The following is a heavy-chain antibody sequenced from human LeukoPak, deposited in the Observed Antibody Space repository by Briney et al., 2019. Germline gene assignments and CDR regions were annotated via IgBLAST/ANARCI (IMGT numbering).Heavy chain of an antibody. CDR2: ISGSGGST. CDR1: GFTFSSYA. CDR3: AKDRGFLSGTTGWFDP. V-gene: IGHV3-23*01. D-gene: IGHD1-1*01. J-gene: IGHJ5*02. Sequence: GGSLRLSCAASGFTFSSYAMSWVRQAPGKGLEWVSAISGSGGSTYYADSVKGRFTISRDNSKNTLYLQMNSLRAEDTAVYYCAKDRGFLSGTTGWFDPWGQGTLVTVSS.